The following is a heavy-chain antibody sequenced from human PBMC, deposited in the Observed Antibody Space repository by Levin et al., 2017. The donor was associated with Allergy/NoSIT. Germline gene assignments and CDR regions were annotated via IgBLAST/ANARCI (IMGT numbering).Heavy chain of an antibody. D-gene: IGHD2-2*01. V-gene: IGHV1-18*01. Sequence: GASVKVSCKASGYTFTSYGISWVRQAPGQGLEWMGWISAYNGNTNYAQKLQGRVTMTTDTSTSTAYMELRSLRSDDTAVYYCARGPYCSSTSCYLLYDYGMDVWGQGTTVTVSS. CDR2: ISAYNGNT. CDR1: GYTFTSYG. J-gene: IGHJ6*02. CDR3: ARGPYCSSTSCYLLYDYGMDV.